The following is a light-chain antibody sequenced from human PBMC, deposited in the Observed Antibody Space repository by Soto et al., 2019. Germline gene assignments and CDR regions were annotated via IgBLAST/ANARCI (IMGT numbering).Light chain of an antibody. Sequence: EIVMTQSPATLSVSPGDRASLSCRASQSVSSKLAWYQQKPGQAPSLLISGASTRATGIPARFSGSGSGTEFTLTISSLQSEDLAVYYCQQYNNWPLTFGQGTKVEIK. CDR3: QQYNNWPLT. V-gene: IGKV3-15*01. J-gene: IGKJ1*01. CDR1: QSVSSK. CDR2: GAS.